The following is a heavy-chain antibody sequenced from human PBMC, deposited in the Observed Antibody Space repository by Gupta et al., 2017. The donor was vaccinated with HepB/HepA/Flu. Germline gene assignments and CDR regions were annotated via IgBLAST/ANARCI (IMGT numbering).Heavy chain of an antibody. D-gene: IGHD3-3*01. CDR3: ARDPRPKGNGGCWSGYYED. CDR1: RYPFDGFY. J-gene: IGHJ4*02. V-gene: IGHV1-2*02. Sequence: QVQLVQSRAEVKNHGASVKGSCQASRYPFDGFYLHWVRHAPGQGPEWMGWINPNNGGTDYAQKFQGRVTMTRDMSISTGYMDLNKLTSDDSAVYYCARDPRPKGNGGCWSGYYEDWGQGTLLTVSS. CDR2: INPNNGGT.